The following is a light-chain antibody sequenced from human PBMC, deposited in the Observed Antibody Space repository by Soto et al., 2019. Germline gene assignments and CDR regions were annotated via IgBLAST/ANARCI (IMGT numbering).Light chain of an antibody. CDR1: QRVSSSY. V-gene: IGKV3-20*01. Sequence: EIVLTQSPGTLSLSPGERATLSCRASQRVSSSYLAWYQQKPGQAPRLLIYGASGRATGIPDRFSGSGSGTDFTLTISRLEPEDFAVYYCHQYDSSPLAFGGGTKVEIK. J-gene: IGKJ4*01. CDR3: HQYDSSPLA. CDR2: GAS.